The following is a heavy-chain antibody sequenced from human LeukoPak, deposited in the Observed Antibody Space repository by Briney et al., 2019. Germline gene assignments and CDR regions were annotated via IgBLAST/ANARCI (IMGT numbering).Heavy chain of an antibody. D-gene: IGHD2-2*02. CDR1: GGSISSYY. CDR2: INHSGST. Sequence: SETLSLTCTVSGGSISSYYWSWIRQPPGKGLEWIGEINHSGSTNYNPSLKSRVTISVDTSKNQFSLKLSSVTAADTAVYYCARGNNRKKRYCSSTSCYKGSWFDPWGQGTLVTVSS. CDR3: ARGNNRKKRYCSSTSCYKGSWFDP. J-gene: IGHJ5*02. V-gene: IGHV4-34*01.